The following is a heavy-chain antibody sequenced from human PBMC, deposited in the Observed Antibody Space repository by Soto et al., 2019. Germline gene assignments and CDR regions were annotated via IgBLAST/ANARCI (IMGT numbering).Heavy chain of an antibody. CDR2: IWYDGSNK. Sequence: QVQLVESGGGVVQPGRSLRLSCAASGFTFSSYGMHWVRQAPGKGLEWVAVIWYDGSNKYYADSVKGRFTISRDNSKNTLYLQMNSLRAEDTAVYYCARDPGIAVAGRGYYYGMDVWGQGTTVTVSS. CDR3: ARDPGIAVAGRGYYYGMDV. D-gene: IGHD6-19*01. CDR1: GFTFSSYG. J-gene: IGHJ6*02. V-gene: IGHV3-33*01.